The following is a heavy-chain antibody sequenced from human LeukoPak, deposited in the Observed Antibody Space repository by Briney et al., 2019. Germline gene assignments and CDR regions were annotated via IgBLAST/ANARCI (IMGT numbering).Heavy chain of an antibody. D-gene: IGHD4-17*01. J-gene: IGHJ4*02. CDR2: VYHTGST. CDR3: ARAAVTTDFFES. V-gene: IGHV4-30-2*01. CDR1: GGSLSSGRDS. Sequence: SETLSLTCAVSGGSLSSGRDSWSWIRQPPGKGLEWIVYVYHTGSTDYNPSLKSRVTISVDRSRNQFSLTLRSVTAADTAVYFCARAAVTTDFFESWGQGTLVTVSS.